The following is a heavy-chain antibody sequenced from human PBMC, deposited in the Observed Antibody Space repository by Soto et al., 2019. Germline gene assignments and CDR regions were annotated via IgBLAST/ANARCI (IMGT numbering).Heavy chain of an antibody. Sequence: PGGPLTLSCAASGFTFSSYGMHWVRQAPGKGLEWMAIISYDGSNKYCADSVKGRFTISRDNSKNTLYLQMNSLRVEDTAVYYCARDDIVKGTSWSYFDYWGQGTLVPVSS. CDR3: ARDDIVKGTSWSYFDY. J-gene: IGHJ4*02. D-gene: IGHD6-13*01. CDR1: GFTFSSYG. CDR2: ISYDGSNK. V-gene: IGHV3-30*03.